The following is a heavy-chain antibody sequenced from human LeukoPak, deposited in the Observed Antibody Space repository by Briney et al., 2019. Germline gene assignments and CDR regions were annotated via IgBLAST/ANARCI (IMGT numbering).Heavy chain of an antibody. CDR3: AKDGMDYNWIRLGY. D-gene: IGHD1-20*01. J-gene: IGHJ4*02. V-gene: IGHV3-23*01. Sequence: PGGSLRLSCTASGFTFSSYAMSWVRQAPGQGLEWVSAISVSGGSTYYADSVNGRFTISRDNSKNTLYLQMNSLRAEDTAVYYCAKDGMDYNWIRLGYWGQGTLATVSS. CDR2: ISVSGGST. CDR1: GFTFSSYA.